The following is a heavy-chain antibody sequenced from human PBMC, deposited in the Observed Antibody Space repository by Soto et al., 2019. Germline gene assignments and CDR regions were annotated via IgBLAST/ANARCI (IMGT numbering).Heavy chain of an antibody. J-gene: IGHJ6*02. V-gene: IGHV1-3*01. CDR2: INAGNGNT. D-gene: IGHD2-15*01. CDR1: GYTFTSYA. CDR3: ASAYCSGGSCPIYYGMDV. Sequence: QVQLVQSGAEVKKPGASVKVSCKASGYTFTSYAMHWVRQSPGQRLEWMGWINAGNGNTKYSQKFQGRVTITRDTSASTAYMELSSLRSAETAVYYCASAYCSGGSCPIYYGMDVWGQGTTVTVSS.